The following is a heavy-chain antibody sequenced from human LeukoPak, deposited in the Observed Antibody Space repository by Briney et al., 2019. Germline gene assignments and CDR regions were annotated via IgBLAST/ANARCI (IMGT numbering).Heavy chain of an antibody. CDR3: GKDVKPLYYYDSGNRPVAMAV. CDR2: ISYEKNEGSKK. D-gene: IGHD3-10*01. Sequence: PGGPLRLSCRASGFTFNSYSIHWVRQTPGKGLEWVAVISYEKNEGSKKFYADSVKGRSTISRDNSKNMLYLQMNNLRPEDTAVYYCGKDVKPLYYYDSGNRPVAMAVWGKGTTVTV. J-gene: IGHJ6*04. V-gene: IGHV3-30*18. CDR1: GFTFNSYS.